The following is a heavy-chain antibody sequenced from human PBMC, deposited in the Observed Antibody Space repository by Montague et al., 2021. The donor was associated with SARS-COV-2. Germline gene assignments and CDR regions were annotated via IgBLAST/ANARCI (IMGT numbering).Heavy chain of an antibody. Sequence: SETLSLTCSVSGGSISTYYWSWIRQPPGKGLEWIGYIYYSGSTNYNPSLKSRVTISIDTSKNQFSLELSSVTAADVAVYYCASPGGYCNGGSCYYVYWGQGTLVTVSS. J-gene: IGHJ4*02. CDR1: GGSISTYY. CDR3: ASPGGYCNGGSCYYVY. CDR2: IYYSGST. V-gene: IGHV4-59*01. D-gene: IGHD2-15*01.